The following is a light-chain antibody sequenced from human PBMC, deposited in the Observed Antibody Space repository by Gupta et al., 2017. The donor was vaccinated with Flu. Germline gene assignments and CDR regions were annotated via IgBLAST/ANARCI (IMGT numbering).Light chain of an antibody. Sequence: ATLSLSPGDSAILSCRASQSITIYLAWYQQKQGQPPRLLMFDAAKRAAGIPDRFSGSGSGTALTLTISTREHEDFAVYYCQQRSGLPMYTFCQWTKLE. CDR3: QQRSGLPMYT. J-gene: IGKJ2*01. CDR2: DAA. V-gene: IGKV3-11*01. CDR1: QSITIY.